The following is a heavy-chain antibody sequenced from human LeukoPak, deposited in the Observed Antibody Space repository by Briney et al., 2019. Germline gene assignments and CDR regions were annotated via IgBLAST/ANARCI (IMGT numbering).Heavy chain of an antibody. J-gene: IGHJ4*02. V-gene: IGHV3-7*01. CDR1: GFTFSSYT. CDR3: ARRIAAAGTGFGY. Sequence: PGGSLRLSCAASGFTFSSYTMSWVRQAPGKGLEWVANIKQDGSEKYYVDSVKGRFTISRDNAKNSLYLQMNSLRAEDTAVYYCARRIAAAGTGFGYWGQGTLVTVSS. CDR2: IKQDGSEK. D-gene: IGHD6-13*01.